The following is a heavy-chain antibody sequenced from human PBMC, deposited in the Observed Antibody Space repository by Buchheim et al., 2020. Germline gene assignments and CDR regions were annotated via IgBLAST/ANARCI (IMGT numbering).Heavy chain of an antibody. J-gene: IGHJ6*02. D-gene: IGHD6-13*01. Sequence: QVQLQQWGAGLLKPSETLSLTCAVYGGSFSGYYWSWIRQPPGKGLEWIGEINHRGSTNYNPSLKSRVNISVDTSKKQFYMKLSSVTAADTAVYYCARNGYSSSWYVVSYYYGMDVWGQGTT. CDR3: ARNGYSSSWYVVSYYYGMDV. CDR2: INHRGST. CDR1: GGSFSGYY. V-gene: IGHV4-34*01.